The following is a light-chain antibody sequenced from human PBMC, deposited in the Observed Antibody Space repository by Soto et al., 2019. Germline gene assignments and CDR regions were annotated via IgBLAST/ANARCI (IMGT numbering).Light chain of an antibody. CDR1: QSITTW. V-gene: IGKV1-5*01. Sequence: IQVAPSPYTVSPYVGDRVSHTFRASQSITTWLAWYQQRPGKAPKLLIYAASTLQSGVPSRFSGSGSGTEFTLTISSLQPEDFATYYCQQLNSYPLTFGGGTKVDIK. CDR3: QQLNSYPLT. J-gene: IGKJ4*01. CDR2: AAS.